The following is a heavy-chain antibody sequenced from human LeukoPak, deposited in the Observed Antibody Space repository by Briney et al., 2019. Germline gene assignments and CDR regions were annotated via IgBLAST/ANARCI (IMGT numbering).Heavy chain of an antibody. D-gene: IGHD2-2*01. J-gene: IGHJ4*02. CDR1: GFTFSSYW. CDR2: INSDGSSI. Sequence: GGSLRLSCAASGFTFSSYWMHWVRQAPGKGLVWVSRINSDGSSISYADSVEGRFTISRDNAKNTLYLQMNSLRPEDTAVYYCASWYQLLSYWGQGTLVTVSS. V-gene: IGHV3-74*01. CDR3: ASWYQLLSY.